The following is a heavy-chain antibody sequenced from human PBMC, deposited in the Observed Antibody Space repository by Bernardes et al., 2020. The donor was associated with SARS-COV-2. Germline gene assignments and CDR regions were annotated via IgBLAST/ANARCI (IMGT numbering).Heavy chain of an antibody. CDR1: GFTFSSYA. D-gene: IGHD6-19*01. CDR2: ITGSDDTP. V-gene: IGHV3-23*01. J-gene: IGHJ4*02. Sequence: GGSLRLSCAASGFTFSSYAMTWVRQAPGTGLEWVSAITGSDDTPYYADSLKGRFTISRDNSKNTLYLHMNSLRAEDTAVYYCAKERRYNSAWYPIQFDYWGQGTLVTVSS. CDR3: AKERRYNSAWYPIQFDY.